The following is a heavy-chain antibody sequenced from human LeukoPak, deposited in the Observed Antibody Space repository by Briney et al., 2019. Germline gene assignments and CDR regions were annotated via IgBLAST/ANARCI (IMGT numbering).Heavy chain of an antibody. D-gene: IGHD3-10*01. Sequence: GGSLRLSCAASGFSVSSTYMSWVRQAPGKGLEWVSLMYSHGLTSYGDSVRGRFIISRDTSKNTLHLQMNSLRAEDTAIYYCVRDIGSYPPEKWGQGTLVTVSS. V-gene: IGHV3-53*01. CDR2: MYSHGLT. J-gene: IGHJ4*02. CDR1: GFSVSSTY. CDR3: VRDIGSYPPEK.